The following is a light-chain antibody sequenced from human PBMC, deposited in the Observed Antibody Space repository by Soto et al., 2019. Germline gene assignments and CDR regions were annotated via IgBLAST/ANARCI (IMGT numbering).Light chain of an antibody. Sequence: QSALTQPASVSGSPGQSITISCTGSSSDVGGYNYVSWYQQHPGKAPKLMIYEVTNRPSGVSNRFSGSKSGNTASLTISGLQAEDEADYYRSSSTNSSYTSSSTLVVFGGGTKLTVL. J-gene: IGLJ2*01. CDR1: SSDVGGYNY. CDR3: SSSTNSSYTSSSTLVV. CDR2: EVT. V-gene: IGLV2-14*01.